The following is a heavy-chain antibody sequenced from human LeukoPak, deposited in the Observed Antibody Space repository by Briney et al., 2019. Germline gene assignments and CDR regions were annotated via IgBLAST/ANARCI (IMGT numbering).Heavy chain of an antibody. J-gene: IGHJ6*02. CDR2: ISAYNGNT. CDR1: GYTFTSYG. V-gene: IGHV1-18*01. CDR3: ARTCIFGVAPPSPYYYYYGMDV. Sequence: ASVKVSCKASGYTFTSYGISWVRQAPGQGLEWMGWISAYNGNTNYAQKLQGRVTMTTDTSTSTAYMELRSLRSDDTAVYYCARTCIFGVAPPSPYYYYYGMDVWGQGTTVTVSS. D-gene: IGHD3-3*01.